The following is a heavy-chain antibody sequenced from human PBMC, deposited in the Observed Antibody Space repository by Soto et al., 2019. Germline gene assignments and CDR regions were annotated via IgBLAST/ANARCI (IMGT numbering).Heavy chain of an antibody. CDR1: GFTFNTYA. CDR3: AKGATGTDY. Sequence: PGGSLRLSCAVSGFTFNTYAMNWVRQAPGKGLEWVSSITNSGGTTYYADSVKGRFTISRDNSKNTLYLQMNSLRVEDTAVYYCAKGATGTDYWGQGTLVTSPQ. V-gene: IGHV3-23*01. D-gene: IGHD1-1*01. CDR2: ITNSGGTT. J-gene: IGHJ4*02.